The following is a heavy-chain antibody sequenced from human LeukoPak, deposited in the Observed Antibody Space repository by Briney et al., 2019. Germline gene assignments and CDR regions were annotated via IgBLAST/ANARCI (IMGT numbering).Heavy chain of an antibody. Sequence: TSETLSLTCTVSGGSISSSNYYWGWIRQPPGKGLEWIGSIYYSGSTYYSPSLKSRVTISVDTSKNQFSLKLSSVAAADTAVYYCARGVTMIGRLRFDPWGQGTLVTVSS. CDR1: GGSISSSNYY. CDR2: IYYSGST. V-gene: IGHV4-39*07. CDR3: ARGVTMIGRLRFDP. D-gene: IGHD3-22*01. J-gene: IGHJ5*02.